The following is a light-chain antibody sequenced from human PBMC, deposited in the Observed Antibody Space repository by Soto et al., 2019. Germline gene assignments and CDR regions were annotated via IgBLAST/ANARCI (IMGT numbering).Light chain of an antibody. Sequence: QSVLTQPRSVSGSPGQSVTISCTETSSDVGDYNYVSWYQQHPGKAPKLMIYDVSKRLSGVPDRFSGSKSGNTASLTISGLQAEDEADYYCCSYAGSYSLVFGGGTKVTVL. CDR1: SSDVGDYNY. CDR2: DVS. CDR3: CSYAGSYSLV. V-gene: IGLV2-11*01. J-gene: IGLJ2*01.